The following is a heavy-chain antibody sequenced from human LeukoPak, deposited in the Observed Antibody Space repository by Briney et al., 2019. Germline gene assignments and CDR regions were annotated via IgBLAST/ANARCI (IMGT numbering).Heavy chain of an antibody. Sequence: PGGSLRLSCAASGFTFSSYWMSWVRQAPGKGLEWVANIKEDGSEKYYVDSVEGRFTISRDNAKNSLYLQMNSLRAEDTAVYYCAGTDSGYVRRIDYWGQGTLVTVSS. V-gene: IGHV3-7*01. D-gene: IGHD5-12*01. CDR1: GFTFSSYW. CDR3: AGTDSGYVRRIDY. J-gene: IGHJ4*02. CDR2: IKEDGSEK.